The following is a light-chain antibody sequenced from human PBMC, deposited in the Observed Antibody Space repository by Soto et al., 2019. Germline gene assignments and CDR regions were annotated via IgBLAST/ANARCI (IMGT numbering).Light chain of an antibody. CDR3: QQYNNWPFS. J-gene: IGKJ5*01. V-gene: IGKV3-15*01. CDR1: QGVTTT. Sequence: EIRIAQSPGTLSFSAVERATLSCRAAQGVTTTFAWYQQKSGQSPRLLIYDVSNRATGVPARFSGSGSETDFTLTISGLRSEDSAVYFCQQYNNWPFSFGQGTRLEIK. CDR2: DVS.